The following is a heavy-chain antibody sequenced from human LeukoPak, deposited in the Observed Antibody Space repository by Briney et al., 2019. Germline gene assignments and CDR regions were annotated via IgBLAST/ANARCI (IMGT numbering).Heavy chain of an antibody. J-gene: IGHJ5*02. Sequence: SETLSLTCTVSGDSLSSHYWSWIRQPPGKGLEWIGCIYYSGSTNYNPSLKSRVTISVDTSKNQFSLKLSSVTAADTAVYYCARVQSDYDILTGHLNWFDPWGQGTLVTVSS. V-gene: IGHV4-59*11. D-gene: IGHD3-9*01. CDR3: ARVQSDYDILTGHLNWFDP. CDR2: IYYSGST. CDR1: GDSLSSHY.